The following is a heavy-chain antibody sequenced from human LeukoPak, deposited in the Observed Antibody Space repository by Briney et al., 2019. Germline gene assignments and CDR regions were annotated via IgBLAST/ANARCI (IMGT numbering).Heavy chain of an antibody. CDR3: AKDPLYSGSYYFDY. CDR2: ISGSGGST. J-gene: IGHJ4*02. Sequence: GESLKISCAASGFTFSSYAMSWVHQAPGKGLEWVSAISGSGGSTYYADSVKGRFTISRDNSKNTLYLQMNSLRAEDTAVYYCAKDPLYSGSYYFDYWGQGTLVTVSS. CDR1: GFTFSSYA. D-gene: IGHD1-26*01. V-gene: IGHV3-23*01.